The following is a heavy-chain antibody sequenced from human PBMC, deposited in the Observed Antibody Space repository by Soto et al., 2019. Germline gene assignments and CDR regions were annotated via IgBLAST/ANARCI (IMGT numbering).Heavy chain of an antibody. CDR2: IWYDGSNK. J-gene: IGHJ3*02. Sequence: GGSLRLSCAASGFAFSSYGMHWVRQAPGKGLEWVAVIWYDGSNKYYADSVKGRFTISRDNSKNTLYLQMNSLRAEDTAVYYCARDRYYDYVWGSYRYTHDAFDIWGQGTMVTVSS. CDR1: GFAFSSYG. CDR3: ARDRYYDYVWGSYRYTHDAFDI. V-gene: IGHV3-33*01. D-gene: IGHD3-16*02.